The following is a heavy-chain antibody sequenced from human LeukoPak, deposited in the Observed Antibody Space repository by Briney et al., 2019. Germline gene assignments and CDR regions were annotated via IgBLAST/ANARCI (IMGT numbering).Heavy chain of an antibody. V-gene: IGHV4-59*01. CDR2: IHYSGST. CDR3: ASGGYTSHYAMQGGWFDP. CDR1: GGSISNYY. J-gene: IGHJ5*02. Sequence: PSETLSLTCTVSGGSISNYYWSWIRQPPGKGLEWIGFIHYSGSTNYNPSLRSRVTISVDTSKSQFSLKLKSVTAADTAVYYCASGGYTSHYAMQGGWFDPWGQGTLVTVSS. D-gene: IGHD5-18*01.